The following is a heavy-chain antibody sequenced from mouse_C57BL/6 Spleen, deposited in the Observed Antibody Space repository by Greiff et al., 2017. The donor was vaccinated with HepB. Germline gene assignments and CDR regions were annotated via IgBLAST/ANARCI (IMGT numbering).Heavy chain of an antibody. Sequence: EVQLQQSVAELVRPGASVKLSCTASGFNIKNTYMHWVKQRPEQGLEWIGRIDPANGNTKYAPKFQGKATITADTSSNTAYLQPSSMTSEDTAIYCCAREAWGSYEYGYFDVWGTGTTVTVSS. CDR3: AREAWGSYEYGYFDV. J-gene: IGHJ1*03. D-gene: IGHD1-1*02. CDR1: GFNIKNTY. V-gene: IGHV14-3*01. CDR2: IDPANGNT.